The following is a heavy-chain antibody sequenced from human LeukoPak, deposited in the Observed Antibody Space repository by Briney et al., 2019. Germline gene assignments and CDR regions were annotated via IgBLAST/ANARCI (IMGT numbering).Heavy chain of an antibody. J-gene: IGHJ5*02. CDR3: ARDLGLPDYYGSGSYSP. CDR1: GYTFTSYG. V-gene: IGHV1-18*01. Sequence: ASVKVSCKASGYTFTSYGISWVRQAPGQGLEWMGWISAYNGNTNYAQKLQGRVTMTTDTSTSTAYMELRSLRSEDTAVYYCARDLGLPDYYGSGSYSPWGQGTLVTVSS. CDR2: ISAYNGNT. D-gene: IGHD3-10*01.